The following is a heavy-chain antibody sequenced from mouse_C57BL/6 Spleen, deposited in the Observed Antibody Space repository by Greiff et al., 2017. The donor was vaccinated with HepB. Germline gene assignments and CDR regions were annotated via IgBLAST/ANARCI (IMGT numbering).Heavy chain of an antibody. CDR3: ARRTGSGYWYFDV. J-gene: IGHJ1*03. D-gene: IGHD4-1*01. V-gene: IGHV1-76*01. CDR2: IYPGSGNT. CDR1: GYTFTDYY. Sequence: QVQLKESGAELVRPGASVKLSCKASGYTFTDYYINWVKQRPGQGLEWIARIYPGSGNTYYNEKFKGKATLTAEKSSSTAYMQLSSLTSEDSAVYFCARRTGSGYWYFDVWGTGTTVTVSS.